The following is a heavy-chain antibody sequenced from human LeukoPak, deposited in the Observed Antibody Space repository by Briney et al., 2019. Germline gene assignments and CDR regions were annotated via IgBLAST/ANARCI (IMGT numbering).Heavy chain of an antibody. Sequence: GGSLRLSCAASGFTFSSYSMNWVRQAPGKGLEWVSSISSSSSYIYYADSVKGRFTISRDNAKNSLYLQMNSLRAEDTAVYYCAREGSGSYYVNWFDPWGQGTLVTVSS. V-gene: IGHV3-21*01. D-gene: IGHD1-26*01. CDR2: ISSSSSYI. CDR3: AREGSGSYYVNWFDP. CDR1: GFTFSSYS. J-gene: IGHJ5*02.